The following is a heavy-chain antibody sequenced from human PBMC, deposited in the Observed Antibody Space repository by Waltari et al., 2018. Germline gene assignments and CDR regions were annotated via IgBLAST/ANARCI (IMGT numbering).Heavy chain of an antibody. D-gene: IGHD3-10*01. Sequence: EMRLVESGGGLIQPGGSLRLSCAASGLAVSNNYLSWVRQAPGKGLEWGPLIFSAGKTYYADSVEGRFTISRDSSNNIVYLQMNNLRAEDTAVYYCARDRLGPGGVPDVWGKGTTVTVSS. V-gene: IGHV3-53*01. CDR3: ARDRLGPGGVPDV. CDR2: IFSAGKT. CDR1: GLAVSNNY. J-gene: IGHJ6*04.